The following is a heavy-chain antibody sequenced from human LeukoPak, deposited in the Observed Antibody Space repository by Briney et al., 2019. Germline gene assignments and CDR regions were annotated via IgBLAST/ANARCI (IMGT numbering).Heavy chain of an antibody. Sequence: GGSLRLSCAASGFTFSSYAIGWVRQAPGKGLEGVSVISGSGDSTYYADSVKGRFAISRDNSKNTLYLQMNSLRAEDTAVYYCARAAREAVWYWGQGTLVTVSS. CDR2: ISGSGDST. CDR3: ARAAREAVWY. CDR1: GFTFSSYA. J-gene: IGHJ4*02. V-gene: IGHV3-23*01. D-gene: IGHD6-19*01.